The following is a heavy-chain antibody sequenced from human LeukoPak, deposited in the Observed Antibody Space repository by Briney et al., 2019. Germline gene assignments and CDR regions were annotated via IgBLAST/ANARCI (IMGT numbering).Heavy chain of an antibody. V-gene: IGHV4-4*02. Sequence: SGTLSLTCTVSGDSINSLDLWSWVRQPPGKGLEWIGEMYLSGTTHSNPSVKSRVTISIDRSKNQFFLNLSSVTAADTAVYYCAGLVGRYSSGLYYYYFDYWGQGTLVTVSS. CDR3: AGLVGRYSSGLYYYYFDY. CDR1: GDSINSLDL. CDR2: MYLSGTT. J-gene: IGHJ4*02. D-gene: IGHD3-22*01.